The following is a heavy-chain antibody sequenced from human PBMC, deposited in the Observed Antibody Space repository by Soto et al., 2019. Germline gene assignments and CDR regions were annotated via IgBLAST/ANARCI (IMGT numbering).Heavy chain of an antibody. CDR3: ARAPIDFWSGRHDY. Sequence: QVQLVQSGAEVKKPGASVKVSCKASGYSFTSYGISWVRQAHGQGLEWMGWISAYNGNTNYAQKLQGRVTMTTDTSVSTAHMEMRSLRSDDTAVYYCARAPIDFWSGRHDYWGQGTLVTVSS. J-gene: IGHJ4*02. CDR2: ISAYNGNT. V-gene: IGHV1-18*01. D-gene: IGHD3-3*01. CDR1: GYSFTSYG.